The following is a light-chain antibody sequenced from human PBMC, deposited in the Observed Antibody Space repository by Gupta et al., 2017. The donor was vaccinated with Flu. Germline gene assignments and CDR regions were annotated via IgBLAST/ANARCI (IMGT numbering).Light chain of an antibody. J-gene: IGKJ2*01. CDR1: QNIKNY. CDR3: QQSYSTPPYN. Sequence: DIQMTQSPSSLSASVGDRVTITCRSSQNIKNYLNWYQQKPGKAPKLLIYAASSLQSGVPSRFSGRWIRTDFTLTISSLQPEDFATYYCQQSYSTPPYNFGQGTKLEIK. V-gene: IGKV1-39*01. CDR2: AAS.